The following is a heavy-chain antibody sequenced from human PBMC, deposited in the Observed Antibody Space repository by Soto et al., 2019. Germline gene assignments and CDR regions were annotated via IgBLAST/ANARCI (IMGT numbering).Heavy chain of an antibody. CDR1: GGSISSSSYY. J-gene: IGHJ3*02. V-gene: IGHV4-39*01. CDR3: ARETLGYSGYDSPNAFDI. D-gene: IGHD5-12*01. Sequence: SETLSLTCTVSGGSISSSSYYWGWIRQPPGKGLEWIGSIYYSGSTYYNPSPKSRVTISVDTSKNQFSLKLSSVTAADTAVYYCARETLGYSGYDSPNAFDIWGQGTMVTVSS. CDR2: IYYSGST.